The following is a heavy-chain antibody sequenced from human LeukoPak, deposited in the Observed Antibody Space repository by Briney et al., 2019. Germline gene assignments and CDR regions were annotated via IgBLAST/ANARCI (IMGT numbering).Heavy chain of an antibody. Sequence: GGSLRLSCAASGFTFSSYSMNWVRQAPGKGLEWVSSIISSSSYIYYADSVKGRFTISRDNAKNSLYLQMNSLRAEDTAVYYCARDHRYYYDSSGYYGNWFDPWGQGTLVTVSS. CDR3: ARDHRYYYDSSGYYGNWFDP. CDR2: IISSSSYI. V-gene: IGHV3-21*01. CDR1: GFTFSSYS. J-gene: IGHJ5*02. D-gene: IGHD3-22*01.